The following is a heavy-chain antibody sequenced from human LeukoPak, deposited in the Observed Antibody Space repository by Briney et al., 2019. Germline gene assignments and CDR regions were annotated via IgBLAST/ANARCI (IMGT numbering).Heavy chain of an antibody. J-gene: IGHJ4*02. CDR1: GFTVSSNY. CDR2: TSNDGDT. V-gene: IGHV3-53*01. Sequence: GGSLRLSCAASGFTVSSNYMSCVRQGPGKGLECVSVTSNDGDTYYADSVKGRFTISRDTSKNTVSLQMNSLRAEDTAVYYCAGDKTTGGWYEFDYWGQGTLVTVSS. CDR3: AGDKTTGGWYEFDY. D-gene: IGHD6-19*01.